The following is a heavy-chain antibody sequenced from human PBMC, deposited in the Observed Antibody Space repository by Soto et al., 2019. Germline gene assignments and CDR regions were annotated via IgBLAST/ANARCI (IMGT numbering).Heavy chain of an antibody. V-gene: IGHV3-48*02. D-gene: IGHD2-15*01. CDR1: GFTFSSYS. CDR3: ARLLGYCSGGSCNFDY. Sequence: GGSLRLSCAASGFTFSSYSMNWVRQAPGKGLEWVSYISSSSSTIYYADSVKGRFTISRDNAKNSLYLQMNSLRDEDTAVYYCARLLGYCSGGSCNFDYWGQGTLVTVSS. J-gene: IGHJ4*02. CDR2: ISSSSSTI.